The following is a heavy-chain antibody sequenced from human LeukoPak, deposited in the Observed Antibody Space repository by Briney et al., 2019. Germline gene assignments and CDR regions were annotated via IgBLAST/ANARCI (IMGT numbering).Heavy chain of an antibody. CDR3: ARGNYDILTGYSLPNYYYGMDV. J-gene: IGHJ6*02. CDR1: GGSINSYY. CDR2: IYYSGST. Sequence: PSETLSLTCTVSGGSINSYYWSWIRQPPGKGLEWIVYIYYSGSTNYNPSLKSRVTISVDTSKNQFSLKLSSVTAADTAVYYCARGNYDILTGYSLPNYYYGMDVWGQGTTVTVSS. D-gene: IGHD3-9*01. V-gene: IGHV4-59*01.